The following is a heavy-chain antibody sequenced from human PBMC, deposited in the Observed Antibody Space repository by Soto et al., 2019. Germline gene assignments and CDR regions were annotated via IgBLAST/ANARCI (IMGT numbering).Heavy chain of an antibody. J-gene: IGHJ6*03. CDR3: ARAPRCSSTSCHPAQDRPLYYYMDV. CDR1: GGSFSGYY. Sequence: SETLSLTCAVYGGSFSGYYWSWIRQPPGKGLEWIGEINHSGSTNYNPSLKSRVTISVDTSKNQFSLKLSSVTAADTAVYYCARAPRCSSTSCHPAQDRPLYYYMDVWGKGTTVTVSS. V-gene: IGHV4-34*01. CDR2: INHSGST. D-gene: IGHD2-2*01.